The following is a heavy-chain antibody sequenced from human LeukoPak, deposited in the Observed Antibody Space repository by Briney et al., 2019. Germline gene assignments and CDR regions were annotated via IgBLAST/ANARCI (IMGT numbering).Heavy chain of an antibody. V-gene: IGHV4-31*03. CDR1: GGSISSGGYY. J-gene: IGHJ3*02. CDR3: ARVRGGATIFDAFDI. D-gene: IGHD5-24*01. CDR2: IYYSGST. Sequence: SQTLSLTCTVSGGSISSGGYYWSWIRQHPGKGLEWIGYIYYSGSTYYNPSLKSRVTISVDTSKNQFSLKLSSVTAADTAVYYCARVRGGATIFDAFDIWGQGTMVTVS.